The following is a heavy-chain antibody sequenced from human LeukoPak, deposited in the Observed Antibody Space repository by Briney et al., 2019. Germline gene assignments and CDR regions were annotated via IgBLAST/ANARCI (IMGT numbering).Heavy chain of an antibody. J-gene: IGHJ6*03. V-gene: IGHV1-8*01. CDR3: ARGPDYDLLTGYPDYYYYSMDV. Sequence: ASVKVSCKASGYIFTSYDINWVRQATGQGLEWMGWMNPNSGDTGYAQTLLGRVTLTRDTSISTAYMELSSLRSEDTAVYYCARGPDYDLLTGYPDYYYYSMDVWGKGTTVTVSS. CDR1: GYIFTSYD. D-gene: IGHD3-9*01. CDR2: MNPNSGDT.